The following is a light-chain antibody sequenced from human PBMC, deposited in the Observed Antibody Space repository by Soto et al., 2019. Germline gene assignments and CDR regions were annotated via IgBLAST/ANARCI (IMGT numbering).Light chain of an antibody. CDR2: VVT. J-gene: IGLJ1*01. V-gene: IGLV2-11*01. Sequence: QSVLTQPRSVSGSPGQSVTISCTGTSIDVGDSDFVSWYQQHPGKAPKLMIYVVTKRPSGVPDRFSGSKSGNTASLTISGRQDEDEADYYCSSFAATHTYIFGTGTKLTVL. CDR1: SIDVGDSDF. CDR3: SSFAATHTYI.